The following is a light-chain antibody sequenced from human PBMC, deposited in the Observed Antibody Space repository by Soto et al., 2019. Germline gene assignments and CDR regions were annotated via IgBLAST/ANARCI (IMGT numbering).Light chain of an antibody. CDR1: QSVSSY. V-gene: IGKV3-11*01. CDR2: DAS. Sequence: EIVLTQSPATLSLSPGERATLSCRASQSVSSYLAWYQQKPGQAPRLLIYDASNRATGIPARFSGSGSGTDFTLTISSLEPEDFAVYDCQQRSNWPPTVTFGGGTKVEIK. CDR3: QQRSNWPPTVT. J-gene: IGKJ4*01.